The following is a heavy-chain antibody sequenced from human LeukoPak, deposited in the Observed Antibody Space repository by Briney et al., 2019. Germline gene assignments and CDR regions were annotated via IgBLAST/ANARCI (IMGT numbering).Heavy chain of an antibody. CDR1: GFTFSSYS. CDR3: ANVDTAMVSNGMDV. J-gene: IGHJ6*02. Sequence: GGSLRLSCAASGFTFSSYSMNWVRQAPGKGLEWVSYISSSSSTIYYADSVKGRFTISRDNAKNSLYLQMNSLRAEDTAVYYCANVDTAMVSNGMDVWGQGTTVTVSS. V-gene: IGHV3-48*04. D-gene: IGHD5-18*01. CDR2: ISSSSSTI.